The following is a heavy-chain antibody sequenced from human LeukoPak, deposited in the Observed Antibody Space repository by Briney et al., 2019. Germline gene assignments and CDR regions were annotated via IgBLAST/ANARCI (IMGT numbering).Heavy chain of an antibody. CDR2: ISSNGSTI. V-gene: IGHV3-11*01. Sequence: PGGSLRLSCAASGFTFSDYYMSWIRQAPGKGLEWVSYISSNGSTIYYADSVKGRFTISRDNAKNSLYLQMNSLRAEDTAVYYCARFWSGYYYYYYGMDVWGQGTTVTVSS. J-gene: IGHJ6*02. CDR3: ARFWSGYYYYYYGMDV. D-gene: IGHD3-3*01. CDR1: GFTFSDYY.